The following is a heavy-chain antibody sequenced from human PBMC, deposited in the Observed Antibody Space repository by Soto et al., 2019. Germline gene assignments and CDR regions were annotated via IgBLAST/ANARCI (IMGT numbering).Heavy chain of an antibody. CDR2: IWYDGSNK. J-gene: IGHJ3*02. V-gene: IGHV3-33*01. CDR1: GFTFSSYG. D-gene: IGHD3-22*01. Sequence: GSLRLSCAASGFTFSSYGMHWVRQAPGKGLEWVAVIWYDGSNKYYADSVKGRFTISRDNSKNTLYLQMNSLRAEDTAVYYCARDLKSPDYYYDSSGPNDAFDIWGRGTMVTVSS. CDR3: ARDLKSPDYYYDSSGPNDAFDI.